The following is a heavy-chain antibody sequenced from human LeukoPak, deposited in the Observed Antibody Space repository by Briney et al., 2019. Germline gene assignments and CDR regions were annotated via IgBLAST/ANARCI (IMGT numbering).Heavy chain of an antibody. V-gene: IGHV3-30-3*01. Sequence: GGSLRLSCAASRFTFSNYPMHWVRQAPGKGLEWVALLSYDESNEYYADSVKGRFTISRDNSKNTLYLQMNSLRAEDTAVYYCARGRGSYSADYWGQGTLVTVSS. CDR1: RFTFSNYP. D-gene: IGHD1-26*01. CDR2: LSYDESNE. J-gene: IGHJ4*02. CDR3: ARGRGSYSADY.